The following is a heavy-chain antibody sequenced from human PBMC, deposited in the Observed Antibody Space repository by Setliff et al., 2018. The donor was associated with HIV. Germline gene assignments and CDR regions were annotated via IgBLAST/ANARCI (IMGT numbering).Heavy chain of an antibody. CDR1: GFTFSDYW. V-gene: IGHV3-7*01. Sequence: SLKISCIASGFTFSDYWMTWVRQAPGKGLEWVANIKDDGSDKNYVGSVKGRFTIFRDNAKNSLFLLMNSLRAEDSATYYCSRDPQINLFGWIIAPPGGMDVWGQGTTVTVSS. D-gene: IGHD3-3*01. CDR2: IKDDGSDK. CDR3: SRDPQINLFGWIIAPPGGMDV. J-gene: IGHJ6*02.